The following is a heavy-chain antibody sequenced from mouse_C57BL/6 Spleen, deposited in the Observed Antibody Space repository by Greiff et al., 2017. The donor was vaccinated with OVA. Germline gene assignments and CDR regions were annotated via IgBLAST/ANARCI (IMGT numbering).Heavy chain of an antibody. CDR2: IWSGGST. J-gene: IGHJ4*01. CDR3: AKTNYDGYAMYY. D-gene: IGHD2-4*01. Sequence: VKLMESGPGLVQPSQSLSITCTVSGFSLTSYGVHWVRQSPGKGLEWLGVIWSGGSTDYNAAFMSRLSITKDNSKSQVFFKMNSLQADDTAIYYCAKTNYDGYAMYYWGQGTSVTVSS. V-gene: IGHV2-5*01. CDR1: GFSLTSYG.